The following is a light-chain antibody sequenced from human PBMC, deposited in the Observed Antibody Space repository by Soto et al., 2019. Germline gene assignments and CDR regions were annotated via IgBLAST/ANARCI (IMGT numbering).Light chain of an antibody. J-gene: IGLJ3*02. CDR2: EVS. CDR1: SSDVGGYNY. V-gene: IGLV2-14*01. CDR3: SSHTSSTTWV. Sequence: QSALTQPASVSGSPGQSITISCTGTSSDVGGYNYVSWYQQHPGKAPKVMIYEVSNRPSGVSNRFSGSKSGNTASLTISGLQAEDEGDYYCSSHTSSTTWVFGGGTKLTVL.